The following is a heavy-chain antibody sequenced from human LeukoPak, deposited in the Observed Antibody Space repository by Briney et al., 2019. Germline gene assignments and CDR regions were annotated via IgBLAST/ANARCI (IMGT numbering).Heavy chain of an antibody. D-gene: IGHD3-22*01. CDR1: GGSITSSSYY. V-gene: IGHV4-39*01. J-gene: IGHJ3*02. Sequence: SETLSLTCTVSGGSITSSSYYWGWIRQPPGKGLEWIGRIYYSGSTYYNPSLKSRVTISVDTSKNQFSLKLSSVTAADTAVYYCASSGTPDSREDYAFDIWGQGTMVTVSS. CDR2: IYYSGST. CDR3: ASSGTPDSREDYAFDI.